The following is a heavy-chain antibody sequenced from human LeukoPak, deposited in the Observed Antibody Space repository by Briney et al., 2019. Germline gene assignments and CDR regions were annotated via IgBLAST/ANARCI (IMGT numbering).Heavy chain of an antibody. J-gene: IGHJ6*02. Sequence: GGSLRLSCAASGFTFSSYSMNWVRQAPGKGLEWVSYISSSSSTIYYADSVKGRFTISRDNAKNSLYLQMNSLRDEGTAVYYCTRGVRPSTYYYYGMDVWGQGTTVTVSS. V-gene: IGHV3-48*02. D-gene: IGHD3-10*02. CDR2: ISSSSSTI. CDR1: GFTFSSYS. CDR3: TRGVRPSTYYYYGMDV.